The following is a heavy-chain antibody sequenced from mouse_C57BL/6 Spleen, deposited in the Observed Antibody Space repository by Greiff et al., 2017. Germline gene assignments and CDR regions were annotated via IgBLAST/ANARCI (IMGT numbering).Heavy chain of an antibody. D-gene: IGHD2-1*01. J-gene: IGHJ4*01. CDR2: ISSGSSTI. CDR3: ASAGNYAMDY. CDR1: GFTFSDYG. V-gene: IGHV5-17*01. Sequence: EVKLMESGGGLVKPGGSLKLSCAASGFTFSDYGVHWVRQAPEKGLEWVAYISSGSSTIYYADTVKGRFTISRDNAKNTLFLQMTSLRSEDTAMYYCASAGNYAMDYCAQVTSATVSS.